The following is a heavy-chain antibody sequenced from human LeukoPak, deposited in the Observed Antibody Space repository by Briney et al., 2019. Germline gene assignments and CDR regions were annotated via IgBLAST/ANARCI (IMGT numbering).Heavy chain of an antibody. V-gene: IGHV4-59*01. CDR1: GGSISSYY. D-gene: IGHD3-22*01. J-gene: IGHJ2*01. Sequence: SETLSLTCTVSGGSISSYYWSWTRQPPGKGLEWIGYIYYSGSTNYNPSLKSRVTISVDTSKNQFSLKLSSVTAADTAVYYCARDAAQNYYDSSGYHWYFDLWGRGTLVTVSS. CDR2: IYYSGST. CDR3: ARDAAQNYYDSSGYHWYFDL.